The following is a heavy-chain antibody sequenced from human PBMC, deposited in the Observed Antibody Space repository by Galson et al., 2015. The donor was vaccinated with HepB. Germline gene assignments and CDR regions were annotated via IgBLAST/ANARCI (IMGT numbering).Heavy chain of an antibody. V-gene: IGHV3-23*01. CDR3: AKDRVPDGRWPLDF. D-gene: IGHD2-15*01. CDR2: IIGTGGGT. Sequence: SLRLSCAVSGFNLTTYTVCWVRQSSEKGLEGVAAIIGTGGGTLDAHSVKGRFTISRDVSKNTVFLQMNSLRAEDTALYYCAKDRVPDGRWPLDFWGQGTLVTVSS. CDR1: GFNLTTYT. J-gene: IGHJ4*01.